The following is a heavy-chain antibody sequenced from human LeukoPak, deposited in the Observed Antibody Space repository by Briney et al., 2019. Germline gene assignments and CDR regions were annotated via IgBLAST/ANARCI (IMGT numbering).Heavy chain of an antibody. CDR2: ITDSGDGT. Sequence: GGSLRLSCAASGFTFDDYGMSWVRQAPGKGLEWVSSITDSGDGTYYADSVKGRFTISRDNAKNSLYLQMNSLRAEDTAVYYCARDRGGDSVYYFDYWGQGTLVTVSS. D-gene: IGHD2-21*01. J-gene: IGHJ4*02. CDR1: GFTFDDYG. V-gene: IGHV3-20*04. CDR3: ARDRGGDSVYYFDY.